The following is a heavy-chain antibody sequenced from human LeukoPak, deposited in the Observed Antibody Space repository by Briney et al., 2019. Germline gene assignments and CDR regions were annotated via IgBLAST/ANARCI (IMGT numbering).Heavy chain of an antibody. CDR1: GDSVSNNSAA. CDR3: ARGGSYPLDY. CDR2: TYYRSKWYR. V-gene: IGHV6-1*01. J-gene: IGHJ4*02. D-gene: IGHD1-26*01. Sequence: SQTLSLTCALSGDSVSNNSAAWNWIRQSPSRGLEWLGRTYYRSKWYRGYAVSVKSRITINPDTSKNQFSLQLNSVTPEDTAVYYCARGGSYPLDYWGQGTLVTVSS.